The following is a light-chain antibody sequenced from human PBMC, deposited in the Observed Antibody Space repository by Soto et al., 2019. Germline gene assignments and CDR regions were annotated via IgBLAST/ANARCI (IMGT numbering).Light chain of an antibody. J-gene: IGLJ2*01. Sequence: QSVLTQPPSVSGAPGQRVTISCTGSSSNFGAGFAVQWYQQLPGTAPKVVIYENTKRPSGVPGLFSGSKSGTLAALAITGLHAEDEAHYYCQSYDGSRSGSGFGGGTKLTVL. V-gene: IGLV1-40*01. CDR1: SSNFGAGFA. CDR3: QSYDGSRSGSG. CDR2: ENT.